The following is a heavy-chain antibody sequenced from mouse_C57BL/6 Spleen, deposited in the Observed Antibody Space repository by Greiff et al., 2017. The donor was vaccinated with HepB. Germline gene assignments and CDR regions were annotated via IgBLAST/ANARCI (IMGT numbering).Heavy chain of an antibody. CDR1: GYAFSSSW. Sequence: QVQLKESGPELVKPGASVKISCKASGYAFSSSWMNWVKQRPGKGLEWIGRIYPGDGDTNYNGKFKGKATLTADKSSSTAYMQLSSLTSEDSAVYFCARSLTGFDYWGQGTTLTVSS. D-gene: IGHD4-1*01. CDR3: ARSLTGFDY. J-gene: IGHJ2*01. CDR2: IYPGDGDT. V-gene: IGHV1-82*01.